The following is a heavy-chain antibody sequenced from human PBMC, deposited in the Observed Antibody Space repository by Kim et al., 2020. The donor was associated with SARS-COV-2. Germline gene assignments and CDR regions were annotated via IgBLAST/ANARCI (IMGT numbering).Heavy chain of an antibody. Sequence: QKFQGRVTMTRETSTRAVYMELSSLRSEDTAVYYCARDLIAVAGTDAFDIWGQGTMVTVSS. J-gene: IGHJ3*02. V-gene: IGHV1-46*01. D-gene: IGHD6-19*01. CDR3: ARDLIAVAGTDAFDI.